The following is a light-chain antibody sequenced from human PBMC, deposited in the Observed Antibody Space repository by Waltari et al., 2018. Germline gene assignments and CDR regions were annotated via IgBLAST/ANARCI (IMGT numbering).Light chain of an antibody. CDR1: QTISRTY. CDR3: QHYGGSPRT. V-gene: IGKV3-20*01. Sequence: VLTQSPGTLSFSPGERATLSCRASQTISRTYLAWYQQNPGQAPRLLIYDISTRASGVPDRFSGSGSGTDFTLTISRLEPEDSAVYYCQHYGGSPRTFGQGTKVEIK. J-gene: IGKJ1*01. CDR2: DIS.